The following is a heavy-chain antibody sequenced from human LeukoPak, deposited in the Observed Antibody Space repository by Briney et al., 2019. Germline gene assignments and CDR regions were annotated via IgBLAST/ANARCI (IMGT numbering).Heavy chain of an antibody. Sequence: SETLSLTCAVYGGSFSGYYWSWIRQPPGKGLEWIGEINHSGSTNYTPSLKSRVTISVDTSKNQFSLQLSSVTAADTAVYYCARDGCPSYDSSGYYSDWGQGTLVTVSS. CDR3: ARDGCPSYDSSGYYSD. J-gene: IGHJ4*02. CDR1: GGSFSGYY. V-gene: IGHV4-34*01. D-gene: IGHD3-22*01. CDR2: INHSGST.